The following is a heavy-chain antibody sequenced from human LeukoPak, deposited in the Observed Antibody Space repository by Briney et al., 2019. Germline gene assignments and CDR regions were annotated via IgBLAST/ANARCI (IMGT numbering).Heavy chain of an antibody. CDR3: ARYYGSGSYYTDY. CDR2: ISSSSSYI. CDR1: GFTFSSYS. D-gene: IGHD3-10*01. V-gene: IGHV3-21*01. J-gene: IGHJ4*02. Sequence: GGSLRLSCAASGFTFSSYSMNWVRQAPGKGLEWVSSISSSSSYIYYADSVKGRFTISRDTAKNSLYLQMNSLRAEDTAVYYCARYYGSGSYYTDYWGQGTLVTVSS.